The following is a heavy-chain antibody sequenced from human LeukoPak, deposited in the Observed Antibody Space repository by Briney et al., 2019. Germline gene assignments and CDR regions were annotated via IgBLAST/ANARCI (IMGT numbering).Heavy chain of an antibody. CDR2: IIPIFGTA. V-gene: IGHV1-69*05. Sequence: ASVKVSCKASGGTFSSYAISWVRQAPGQGLEWMGGIIPIFGTANYAQKFQGRVTITTDESTSTAYMELSSLRSEDTAVYYCASSSRYNWNGFDYWGQGTLVTVSS. CDR3: ASSSRYNWNGFDY. CDR1: GGTFSSYA. J-gene: IGHJ4*02. D-gene: IGHD1-20*01.